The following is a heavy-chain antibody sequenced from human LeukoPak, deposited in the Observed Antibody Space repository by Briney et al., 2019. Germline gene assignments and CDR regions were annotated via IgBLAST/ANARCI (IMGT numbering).Heavy chain of an antibody. V-gene: IGHV3-30*18. CDR1: GFTFSSYG. CDR3: AKDHDYGDYDTGIREEY. J-gene: IGHJ4*02. Sequence: GGSLRLSCAASGFTFSSYGMHWVRQAPGKGLEWVAVISYDGSNKYYADSVKGRFTISRDNSKNTLYLQMNSLRAEDTAVYYCAKDHDYGDYDTGIREEYWGQGTLVTVSS. CDR2: ISYDGSNK. D-gene: IGHD4-17*01.